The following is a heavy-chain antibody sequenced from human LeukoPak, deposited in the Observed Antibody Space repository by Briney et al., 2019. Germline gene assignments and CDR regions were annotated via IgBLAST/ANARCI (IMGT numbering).Heavy chain of an antibody. CDR3: ARQVDSTMALPDY. CDR1: GYTFASYG. Sequence: ASVKVTCKASGYTFASYGVTWVRQAPGQGLEWMGWISAYNGNTNYAQKLQGRVTMTTDTSTSTAYMELRSLRSDDTAVYYCARQVDSTMALPDYWGQGNLVTVSS. V-gene: IGHV1-18*01. D-gene: IGHD3-10*01. J-gene: IGHJ4*02. CDR2: ISAYNGNT.